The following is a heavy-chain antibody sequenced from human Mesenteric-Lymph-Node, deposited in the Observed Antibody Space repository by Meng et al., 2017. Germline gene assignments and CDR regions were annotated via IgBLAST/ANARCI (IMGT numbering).Heavy chain of an antibody. V-gene: IGHV1-18*01. D-gene: IGHD6-19*01. CDR3: ARAKDSSGWYSG. CDR2: ISAYNGNT. Sequence: ASVKVSCKASGYTFTSIDLNWVRRATGQGLEWMGWISAYNGNTNYAQKLQGRVTMTTDKSTSTAYMELSSLRSEDTAVYYCARAKDSSGWYSGWGQGTLVTVSS. J-gene: IGHJ4*02. CDR1: GYTFTSID.